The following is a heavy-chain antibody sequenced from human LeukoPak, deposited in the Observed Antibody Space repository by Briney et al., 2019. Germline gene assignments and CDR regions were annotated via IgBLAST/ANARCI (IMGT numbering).Heavy chain of an antibody. J-gene: IGHJ3*02. CDR2: ISAYNGNT. Sequence: ASVKVSCKASGYTFTSYGIRWVRQAPGQGLEWMGWISAYNGNTNYAQKLQGRVTMTTDTSTSTAYMELRSLRSDDTAVYCCARDRPYDSDAFDIWGQGTMVTVSS. V-gene: IGHV1-18*01. CDR1: GYTFTSYG. D-gene: IGHD5-12*01. CDR3: ARDRPYDSDAFDI.